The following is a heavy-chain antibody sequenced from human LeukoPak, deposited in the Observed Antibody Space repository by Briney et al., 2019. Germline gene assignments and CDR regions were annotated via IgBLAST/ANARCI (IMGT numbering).Heavy chain of an antibody. CDR2: ISYDGSNK. CDR1: GFTFSGYG. J-gene: IGHJ4*02. V-gene: IGHV3-30*03. CDR3: ARAGDRIAVAGTFDY. D-gene: IGHD6-19*01. Sequence: GSLRLSCAASGFTFSGYGMHWVRQAPGKGLEWVAVISYDGSNKYYADSVKGRFTISRDNSKNTLYLQMNSLRAEDTAVYYCARAGDRIAVAGTFDYWGQGTLVTVSS.